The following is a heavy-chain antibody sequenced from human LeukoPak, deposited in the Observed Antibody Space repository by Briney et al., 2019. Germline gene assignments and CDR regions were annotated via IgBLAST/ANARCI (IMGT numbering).Heavy chain of an antibody. CDR3: ARQVLTGYYNNVNWFDP. J-gene: IGHJ5*02. V-gene: IGHV4-39*01. D-gene: IGHD3-9*01. CDR2: IYYSGST. Sequence: NPSETLSLTCTVSGGSISSSSYYWGWIRQPPGKGLEWIGSIYYSGSTYYNPSLKSRVTISVDTSKNQFSLKLSSVTAADTAVYYCARQVLTGYYNNVNWFDPWGQGTLVTVSS. CDR1: GGSISSSSYY.